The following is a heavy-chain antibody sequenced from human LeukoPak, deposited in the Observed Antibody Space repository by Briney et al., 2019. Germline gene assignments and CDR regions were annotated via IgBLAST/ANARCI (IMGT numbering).Heavy chain of an antibody. Sequence: GGSLRLSCAASGFTFSSYAMSWVRQAPGKGLEWVSTISGGGDSTHYADSVKGRFTISRDNSKNTLSLQMNSLRAEDTAVYYCAKTPTVTPNYYYYYMDVWGKGTTVTVSS. CDR2: ISGGGDST. D-gene: IGHD4-11*01. CDR1: GFTFSSYA. V-gene: IGHV3-23*01. J-gene: IGHJ6*03. CDR3: AKTPTVTPNYYYYYMDV.